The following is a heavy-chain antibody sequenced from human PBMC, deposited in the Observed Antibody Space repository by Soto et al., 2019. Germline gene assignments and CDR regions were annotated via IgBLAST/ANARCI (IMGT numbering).Heavy chain of an antibody. CDR1: GGSISSGPYS. V-gene: IGHV4-39*01. J-gene: IGHJ6*02. CDR2: FYYSGST. Sequence: PSETLSLTCTVPGGSISSGPYSWGWIRQPPGKGLEWIGTFYYSGSTYYNPSLESRVTISVDTSKNQFSLKVSSVTAADTAVYYCARLGGYCSSTSCYGYYGMDVWGQGTTVTVSS. CDR3: ARLGGYCSSTSCYGYYGMDV. D-gene: IGHD2-2*01.